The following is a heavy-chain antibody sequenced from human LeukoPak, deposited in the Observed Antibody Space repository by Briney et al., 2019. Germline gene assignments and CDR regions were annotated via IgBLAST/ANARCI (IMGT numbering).Heavy chain of an antibody. CDR1: GGSISSGGYY. V-gene: IGHV4-31*03. CDR2: IYYSGST. D-gene: IGHD3-22*01. CDR3: AKGRAIRHDTDDY. Sequence: SETLSLTCTVSGGSISSGGYYWSWIRQHPGKGLEWIGYIYYSGSTYYNPSLKSRVTISVDTSKNQFSLKLSSVTAADTAVYYCAKGRAIRHDTDDYWGQGTLVTVSS. J-gene: IGHJ4*02.